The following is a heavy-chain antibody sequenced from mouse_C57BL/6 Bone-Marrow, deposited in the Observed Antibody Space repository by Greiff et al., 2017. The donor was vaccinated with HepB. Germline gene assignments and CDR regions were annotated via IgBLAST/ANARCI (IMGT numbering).Heavy chain of an antibody. V-gene: IGHV1-59*01. Sequence: QVQLQQPGAELVRPGTSVKLSCKASGYTFTSYWMHWVKQRPGQGLEWIGVIDPSDSYTNYNQKFKGKATLTVDTSSSTAYMQLSSLTSEDSAVYYFARWGYPDDWGQGTTLTVSS. J-gene: IGHJ2*01. CDR3: ARWGYPDD. D-gene: IGHD2-2*01. CDR1: GYTFTSYW. CDR2: IDPSDSYT.